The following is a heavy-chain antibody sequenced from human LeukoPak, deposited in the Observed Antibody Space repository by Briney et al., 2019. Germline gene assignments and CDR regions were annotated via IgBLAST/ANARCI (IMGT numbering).Heavy chain of an antibody. CDR2: INHSGST. V-gene: IGHV4-34*01. CDR3: ARGAHYYDSSGYLGY. D-gene: IGHD3-22*01. Sequence: PSETLSLTCAVYGGSFSGYYWSWIRQPPGKGLEWIGEINHSGSTNYNPSLKSRATISVDTSKNQFSLKLSSVTAADTAVYYCARGAHYYDSSGYLGYWGQGTLVTVSS. J-gene: IGHJ4*02. CDR1: GGSFSGYY.